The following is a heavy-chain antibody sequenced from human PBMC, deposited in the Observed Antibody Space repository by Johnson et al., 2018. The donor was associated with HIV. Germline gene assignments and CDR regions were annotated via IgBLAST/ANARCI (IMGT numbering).Heavy chain of an antibody. CDR1: GFTFDEYG. Sequence: VQLVESGGYVVRPGGSLRLSCAASGFTFDEYGMSWVRQAPGKGLEWVSGITWNGGTTGYADSVKGRFTISRDNAKNSLYLQMNSLRAEDTALYYCAGYSSSWYDAFDIWGQGTMVTVSS. CDR3: AGYSSSWYDAFDI. J-gene: IGHJ3*02. CDR2: ITWNGGTT. D-gene: IGHD6-13*01. V-gene: IGHV3-20*04.